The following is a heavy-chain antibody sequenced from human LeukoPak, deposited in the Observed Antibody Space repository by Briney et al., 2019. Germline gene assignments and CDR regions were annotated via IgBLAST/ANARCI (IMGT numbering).Heavy chain of an antibody. CDR2: IYYSGST. Sequence: PSETLSLTCTVSGGSISSYYWSWIRQPPGKGLEWIGYIYYSGSTNYNPSLKSRVTISVDTSKNQFSLKLSSVTAADTAVYYCAREGGYYDSSGYYYWGQETLVTVSS. V-gene: IGHV4-59*01. CDR3: AREGGYYDSSGYYY. D-gene: IGHD3-22*01. J-gene: IGHJ4*02. CDR1: GGSISSYY.